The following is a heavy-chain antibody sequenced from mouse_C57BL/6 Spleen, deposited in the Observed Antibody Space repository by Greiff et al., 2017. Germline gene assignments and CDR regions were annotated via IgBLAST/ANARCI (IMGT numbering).Heavy chain of an antibody. V-gene: IGHV1-42*01. Sequence: EVQLQQSGPELVKPGASVKISCKASGYSFTGYYMNWVKQSPEKSLEWIGEINPSTGGTTYNQKFKAQATLTVDKSSSTAYMQLKSLTSEDSAVYYCARRPFYDYDGAMDYWGQGTSVTVSS. CDR2: INPSTGGT. CDR1: GYSFTGYY. D-gene: IGHD2-4*01. J-gene: IGHJ4*01. CDR3: ARRPFYDYDGAMDY.